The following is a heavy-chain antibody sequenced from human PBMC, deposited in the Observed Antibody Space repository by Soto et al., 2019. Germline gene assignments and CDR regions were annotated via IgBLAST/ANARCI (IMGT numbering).Heavy chain of an antibody. CDR2: INPSGGST. J-gene: IGHJ6*02. CDR1: GYTFTGYY. V-gene: IGHV1-46*01. CDR3: AREGLGYCSSTSCHRSYYYYGMDV. Sequence: ASVKVSCKASGYTFTGYYMHWVRQAPGQGLEWMGIINPSGGSTSYAQKFQGRVTMTRDTSTSTVYMELSSLRSEDTAVYYCAREGLGYCSSTSCHRSYYYYGMDVWGQGTTVTVSS. D-gene: IGHD2-2*02.